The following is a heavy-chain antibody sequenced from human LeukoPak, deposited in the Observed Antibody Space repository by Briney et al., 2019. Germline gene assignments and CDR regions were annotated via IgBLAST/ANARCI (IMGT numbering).Heavy chain of an antibody. CDR3: AKALIVVVTAFDY. Sequence: GGSLRLPCAASGFTFSSYGIHWVRQAPGKGLEWVAVISYDGSNKYYADSVKGRFTISRDNSKNTLYLQMNSLRAEDTAVYYCAKALIVVVTAFDYWGQGTLVTVSS. V-gene: IGHV3-30*18. J-gene: IGHJ4*02. CDR1: GFTFSSYG. D-gene: IGHD3-22*01. CDR2: ISYDGSNK.